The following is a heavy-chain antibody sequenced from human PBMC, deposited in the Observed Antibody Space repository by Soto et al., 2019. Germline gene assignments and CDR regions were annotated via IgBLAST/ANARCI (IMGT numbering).Heavy chain of an antibody. CDR2: IYHSGST. CDR3: ARELVTTSWFDP. Sequence: SESLSLTCTVSGGSISSGGYYWSWMRQGPGKGLEWIGYIYHSGSTSYNPSLTIPVNISVDTPYNQFSLQMSSVTAAYTAVYYCARELVTTSWFDPWGQGTLVTVSS. V-gene: IGHV4-30-2*01. D-gene: IGHD4-17*01. J-gene: IGHJ5*02. CDR1: GGSISSGGYY.